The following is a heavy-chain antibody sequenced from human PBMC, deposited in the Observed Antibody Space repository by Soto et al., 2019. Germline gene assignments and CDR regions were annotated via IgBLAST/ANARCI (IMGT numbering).Heavy chain of an antibody. Sequence: PGGSLRLSCAASGFTFSSYSMNWVRQAPGKGLEWVSSISSSSSYIYYADSVKGRFTISRDNAKNSLYLQMNSLRAEDTAVYYCARDGVVGGDYQGYAFDIWGQGTMVTVS. J-gene: IGHJ3*02. D-gene: IGHD4-17*01. CDR3: ARDGVVGGDYQGYAFDI. CDR1: GFTFSSYS. V-gene: IGHV3-21*01. CDR2: ISSSSSYI.